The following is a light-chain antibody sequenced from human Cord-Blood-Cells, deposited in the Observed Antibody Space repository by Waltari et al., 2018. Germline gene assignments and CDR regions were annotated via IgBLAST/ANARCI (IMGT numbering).Light chain of an antibody. Sequence: DIQMTQSPSSLSASVGDRVNITCRASQSISSYLNWYQQKPGKAPKLLIYAASSLQSGVPSRFSGSGSWTDFTLTISSLQPEDFATYYCQQSYSTLALTFGGGTKVEIK. CDR2: AAS. V-gene: IGKV1-39*01. CDR1: QSISSY. CDR3: QQSYSTLALT. J-gene: IGKJ4*01.